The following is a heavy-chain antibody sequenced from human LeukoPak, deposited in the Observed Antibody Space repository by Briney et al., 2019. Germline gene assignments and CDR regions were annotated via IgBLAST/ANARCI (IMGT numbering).Heavy chain of an antibody. J-gene: IGHJ4*02. CDR2: ISHDGSNK. D-gene: IGHD5-18*01. Sequence: GGSLRLSCAASGFTFSSYAMHWVRQAPGKGLEWVAVISHDGSNKYYADSVKGRFTISRDNSKNTLYLQMNSLRAEDTAVYYCARDTWALKRGYSDGYVGYFDYWGQGTLVTVSS. CDR1: GFTFSSYA. CDR3: ARDTWALKRGYSDGYVGYFDY. V-gene: IGHV3-30-3*01.